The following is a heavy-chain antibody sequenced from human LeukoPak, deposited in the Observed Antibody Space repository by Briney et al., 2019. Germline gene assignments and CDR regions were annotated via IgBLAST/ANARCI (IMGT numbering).Heavy chain of an antibody. CDR2: IYYSGST. CDR1: GGSISSYY. D-gene: IGHD1-26*01. Sequence: PSEPLSLTCTVSGGSISSYYWSWIRQPPGKGLEWIGYIYYSGSTNYNPSLKSRVTISVDTSKNQFSLKLSSVTAADTAVYYCAREGGGKSAFDIWGQGTMVTVSS. J-gene: IGHJ3*02. V-gene: IGHV4-59*01. CDR3: AREGGGKSAFDI.